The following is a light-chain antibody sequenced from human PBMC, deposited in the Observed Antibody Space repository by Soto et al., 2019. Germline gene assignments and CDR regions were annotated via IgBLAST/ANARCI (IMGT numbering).Light chain of an antibody. V-gene: IGLV2-8*01. J-gene: IGLJ2*01. Sequence: QSVLTQPPSASGSPGQSVTISCTGTSSDAGGYNYVSWYQQHPGKAPKLMIYEVSKRPSGVPDRFSGSKSGNTASLTVSGLQAEDEADYYCSSYAGSNRGVFGGGTKLTVL. CDR1: SSDAGGYNY. CDR3: SSYAGSNRGV. CDR2: EVS.